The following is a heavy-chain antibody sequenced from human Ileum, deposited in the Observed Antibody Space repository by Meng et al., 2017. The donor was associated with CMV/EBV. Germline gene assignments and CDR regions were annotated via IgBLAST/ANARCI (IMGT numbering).Heavy chain of an antibody. CDR1: GGSFSPYY. Sequence: VQRLQWGAGRVRPSETLSLPRAVYGGSFSPYYWSWIRQSPGKGLEWIAEIDHTGSTNYNPSLRSRVTISIDTSSSHFSLNLTSATAADTAVYYCARGGGTPIRGVLPFDFWGQGTLVTVSS. J-gene: IGHJ4*02. D-gene: IGHD3-10*01. CDR2: IDHTGST. V-gene: IGHV4-34*01. CDR3: ARGGGTPIRGVLPFDF.